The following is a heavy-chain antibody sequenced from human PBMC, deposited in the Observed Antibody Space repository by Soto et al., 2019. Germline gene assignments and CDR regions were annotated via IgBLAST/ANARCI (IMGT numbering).Heavy chain of an antibody. V-gene: IGHV1-69*01. CDR3: ARDDGYSYGYAYFQH. D-gene: IGHD5-18*01. Sequence: QVQLVQSGAEVKKPGSSVKVSCKASGGTFSSYAISWVRQAPGQGLEWLGGIIPIFGTANYAQKFQGRVTITADESTGTAYMELSSLRSEDTAVYYCARDDGYSYGYAYFQHWGQGTLVTVSS. CDR2: IIPIFGTA. CDR1: GGTFSSYA. J-gene: IGHJ1*01.